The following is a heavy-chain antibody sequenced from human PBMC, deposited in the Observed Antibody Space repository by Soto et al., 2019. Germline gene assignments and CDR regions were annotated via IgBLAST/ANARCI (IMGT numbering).Heavy chain of an antibody. CDR3: ARDLSIRCSSTSCYMRYYYYYYGMDV. CDR1: GFTFSSYS. CDR2: ISSSSSYI. V-gene: IGHV3-21*01. D-gene: IGHD2-2*02. J-gene: IGHJ6*02. Sequence: GGSLRLSCAASGFTFSSYSMNWVRQAPGKGLEWVSSISSSSSYIYYADSVKGRFTISRDNAKNSLYLQMNSLRAEDTAVYYCARDLSIRCSSTSCYMRYYYYYYGMDVWGQGTTVTVSS.